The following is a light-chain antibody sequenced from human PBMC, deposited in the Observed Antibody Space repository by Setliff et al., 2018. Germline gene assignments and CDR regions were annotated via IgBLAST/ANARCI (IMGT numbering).Light chain of an antibody. V-gene: IGLV2-8*01. CDR1: NSDVGGYSY. J-gene: IGLJ1*01. CDR3: SSYGGDNNLV. Sequence: QSALAQPPSASGSPGQSVTISCTGTNSDVGGYSYVSWYQQRPGKAPKLLIYEVSKRPSGVPDRFSGSKSGNTASLTVPGLQAEDEADYYCSSYGGDNNLVFGTGTKATVL. CDR2: EVS.